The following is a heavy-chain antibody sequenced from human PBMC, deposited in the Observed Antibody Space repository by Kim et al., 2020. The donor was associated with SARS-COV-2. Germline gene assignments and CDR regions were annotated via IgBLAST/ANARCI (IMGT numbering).Heavy chain of an antibody. CDR1: GSTFSSYG. Sequence: GGSLRLSCAASGSTFSSYGMHWVRQAPGKGLEWVAVIWYDGSNKYYADYVKGRFTIARDNSKNTLYLQMNSLRAEDTAVYSCARVLSYYYGMDVWGQGTPVTVSS. CDR3: ARVLSYYYGMDV. J-gene: IGHJ6*02. CDR2: IWYDGSNK. V-gene: IGHV3-33*01.